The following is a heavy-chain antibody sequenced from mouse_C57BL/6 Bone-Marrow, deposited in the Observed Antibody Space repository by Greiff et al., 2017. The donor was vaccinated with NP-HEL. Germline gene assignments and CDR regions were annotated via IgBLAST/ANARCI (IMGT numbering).Heavy chain of an antibody. CDR1: GYTFTDYY. V-gene: IGHV1-76*01. CDR2: IYPGSGNT. J-gene: IGHJ2*01. Sequence: QVQLQQSGAELVRPGASVKLSCKASGYTFTDYYINWVKQRPGQGLEWIARIYPGSGNTYYNEKFKGKATLTAEKSSSTAYMQLSSLTSEDSAVYFCARGTVVATVDYWGQGTTLTVSS. CDR3: ARGTVVATVDY. D-gene: IGHD1-1*01.